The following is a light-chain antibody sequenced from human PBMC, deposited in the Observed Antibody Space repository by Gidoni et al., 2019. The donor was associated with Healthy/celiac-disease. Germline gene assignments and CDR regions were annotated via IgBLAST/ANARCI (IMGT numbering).Light chain of an antibody. J-gene: IGKJ1*01. Sequence: DIQLTQSPSTLSASVGDRVTITCRASQSISSWLAWYQQKPGKAPKLLIYKASSLESGVPPRFSGSGSGTEFTRTISSLQPDDFATYYCQQYKRYWTFGQGTKVEIK. CDR2: KAS. V-gene: IGKV1-5*03. CDR1: QSISSW. CDR3: QQYKRYWT.